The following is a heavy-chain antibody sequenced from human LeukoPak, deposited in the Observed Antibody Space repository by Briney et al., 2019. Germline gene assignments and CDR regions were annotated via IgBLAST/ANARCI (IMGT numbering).Heavy chain of an antibody. CDR3: ARDPYCSGGSCYSFDTDY. J-gene: IGHJ4*02. CDR1: GFTFSSYG. CDR2: IWYDGSNK. D-gene: IGHD2-15*01. Sequence: GRSLRLSCAASGFTFSSYGMHWVRQAPGKGLEWVADIWYDGSNKYYVDSVKGRFTISRDNSKNTLYLQMNSLRAEDTAVYYCARDPYCSGGSCYSFDTDYWGQGTLVTVSS. V-gene: IGHV3-33*01.